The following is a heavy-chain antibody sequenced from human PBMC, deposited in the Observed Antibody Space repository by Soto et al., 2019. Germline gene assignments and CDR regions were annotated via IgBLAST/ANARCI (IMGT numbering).Heavy chain of an antibody. CDR1: GYTFTSYS. CDR2: INPSSGRT. CDR3: ARDHNFGFILYAMDV. D-gene: IGHD2-15*01. Sequence: SVKVSCKASGYTFTSYSMHWVRQAPVQGLEWMGIINPSSGRTSYAQNFQGRVTMTSDTSTSIVYMETSSLKSEDTAVYYCARDHNFGFILYAMDVWGQGTTVTVSS. J-gene: IGHJ6*02. V-gene: IGHV1-46*01.